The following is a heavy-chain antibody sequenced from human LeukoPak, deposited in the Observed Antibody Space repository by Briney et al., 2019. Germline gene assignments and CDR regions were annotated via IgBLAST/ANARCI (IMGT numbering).Heavy chain of an antibody. J-gene: IGHJ4*02. D-gene: IGHD5-18*01. CDR3: AKVDVDTGTLDY. CDR2: ITSRGEST. CDR1: GFTFSIYA. V-gene: IGHV3-23*01. Sequence: GGSLRLSCAASGFTFSIYAMSWVRQAPGKGLQWVSSITSRGESTWYVDSVKGRFTITRDNSKNTLYLRMNSLRAEDTAVYYCAKVDVDTGTLDYWGQGTLVTVSS.